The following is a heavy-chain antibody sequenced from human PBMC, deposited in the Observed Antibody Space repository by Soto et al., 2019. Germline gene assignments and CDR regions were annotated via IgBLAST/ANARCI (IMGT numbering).Heavy chain of an antibody. D-gene: IGHD5-18*01. CDR3: VRDTGYSTSSGFPWFDP. Sequence: SETLSLTCAVFGDSMDNNRWWSWVRQSPGKGLEWIGEVTRSGSTNYNPSLKSRVTISVDTSKNHFSLKLNSVTAADTAVYYCVRDTGYSTSSGFPWFDPWGPGTLVTVSS. CDR2: VTRSGST. J-gene: IGHJ5*02. V-gene: IGHV4-4*02. CDR1: GDSMDNNRW.